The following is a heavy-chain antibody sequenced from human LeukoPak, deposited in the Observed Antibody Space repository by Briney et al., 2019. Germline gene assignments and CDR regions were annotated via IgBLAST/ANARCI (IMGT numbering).Heavy chain of an antibody. CDR2: IYYSGST. J-gene: IGHJ4*02. CDR1: GGSISSSSYY. D-gene: IGHD1-26*01. Sequence: SETLSLTCTVSGGSISSSSYYWGWIRQPPGKGLEWIGYIYYSGSTNYNPSLKSRVTISVDTSKNQFSLKLSSVTAADTAVYYCARGHRTSGSYFFDYWGQGTLVTVSS. V-gene: IGHV4-61*05. CDR3: ARGHRTSGSYFFDY.